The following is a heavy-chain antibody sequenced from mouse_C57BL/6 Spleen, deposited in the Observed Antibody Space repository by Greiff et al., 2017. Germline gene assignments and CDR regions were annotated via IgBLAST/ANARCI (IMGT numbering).Heavy chain of an antibody. CDR1: GFTFTDYY. V-gene: IGHV7-3*01. D-gene: IGHD1-1*01. Sequence: EVKLVESGGGLVQPGGSLSLSCAASGFTFTDYYMSWVRQPPGKALEWLGFIRNKANGYTTEYSASVKGRFTISRDNSQSILYLQMNALRAEDSATYYCARYIYYGSRNYFDYWGQGTTLTVSS. J-gene: IGHJ2*01. CDR2: IRNKANGYTT. CDR3: ARYIYYGSRNYFDY.